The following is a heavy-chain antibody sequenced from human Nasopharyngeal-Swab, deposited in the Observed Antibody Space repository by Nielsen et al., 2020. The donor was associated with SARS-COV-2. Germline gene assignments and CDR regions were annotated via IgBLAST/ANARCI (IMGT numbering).Heavy chain of an antibody. V-gene: IGHV1-2*02. CDR1: GYTFTDYY. J-gene: IGHJ4*02. CDR2: INPDSGDT. D-gene: IGHD3-22*01. CDR3: ARDYYDNYDSDY. Sequence: ASVKVSCKTSGYTFTDYYMRWLRQVPGQGLEWVGCINPDSGDTKYAQKFQGRVTVSSDRSRSTAYIELSRLRSDDTAVYYCARDYYDNYDSDYWGQGTLVTVSS.